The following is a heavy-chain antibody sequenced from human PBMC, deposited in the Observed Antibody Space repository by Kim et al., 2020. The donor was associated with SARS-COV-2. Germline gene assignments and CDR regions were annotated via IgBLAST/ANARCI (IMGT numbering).Heavy chain of an antibody. CDR2: INAGNGNT. V-gene: IGHV1-3*01. CDR3: ARDLWFGEFSPPAGMDV. J-gene: IGHJ6*02. D-gene: IGHD3-10*01. Sequence: ASVKVSCKASGYTFTSYAMHWVRQAPGQRLEWMGWINAGNGNTKYSQKFQGRVTITRDTSASTAYMELSSLRSEDTAVYYCARDLWFGEFSPPAGMDVWGQGTTVTVSS. CDR1: GYTFTSYA.